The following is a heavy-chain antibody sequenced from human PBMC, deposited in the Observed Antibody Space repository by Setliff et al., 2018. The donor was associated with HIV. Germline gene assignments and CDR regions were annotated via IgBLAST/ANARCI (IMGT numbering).Heavy chain of an antibody. J-gene: IGHJ4*02. CDR1: GDTFSNYA. Sequence: GASVKVSCKASGDTFSNYAITWVRQAPGQGLEWMGGINPLFGTTNYAHNFQGRLTITTDQIMSTAYMELTSLRSEDTAVYYCASGRGYCNKGDGYIGVHRTPDIYYFDSWCQGTLVTVSS. CDR3: ASGRGYCNKGDGYIGVHRTPDIYYFDS. D-gene: IGHD2-8*01. V-gene: IGHV1-69*05. CDR2: INPLFGTT.